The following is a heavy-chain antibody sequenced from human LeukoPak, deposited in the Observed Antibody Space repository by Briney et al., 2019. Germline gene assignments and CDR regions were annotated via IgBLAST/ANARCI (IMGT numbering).Heavy chain of an antibody. V-gene: IGHV4-59*08. D-gene: IGHD3-22*01. CDR3: ARLYDSVGYYYPFDY. J-gene: IGHJ4*02. CDR2: IYYSGTT. Sequence: SETXSLTXTVSGXSISSYYWSWIRQPPGKGXXXXGYIYYSGTTNYNPSLKSRVTISLDTSKNQFSLKLSSVTASDTAVYYCARLYDSVGYYYPFDYWGQGTLVTVSS. CDR1: GXSISSYY.